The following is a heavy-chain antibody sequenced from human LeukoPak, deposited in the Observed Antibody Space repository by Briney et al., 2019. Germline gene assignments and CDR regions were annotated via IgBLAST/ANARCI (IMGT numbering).Heavy chain of an antibody. CDR2: IYYSGST. Sequence: SETLSLTCTVSGGSISSYYWSWIRQPPGKGLEWIGYIYYSGSTNYNPSLKSRVTISVDTSKNQFSLKLSSVTAADTAVYYCAGWNIGSSGWFQSFWGQGTLVTVSS. J-gene: IGHJ4*02. D-gene: IGHD6-19*01. CDR1: GGSISSYY. V-gene: IGHV4-59*01. CDR3: AGWNIGSSGWFQSF.